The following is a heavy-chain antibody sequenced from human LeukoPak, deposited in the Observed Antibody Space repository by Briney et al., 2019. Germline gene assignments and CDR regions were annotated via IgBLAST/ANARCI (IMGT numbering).Heavy chain of an antibody. CDR1: GYTFTGYY. J-gene: IGHJ3*02. D-gene: IGHD6-6*01. CDR2: IYPYSGDT. Sequence: ASVKVSCKASGYTFTGYYIHWVRQAPGQGLEWMGWIYPYSGDTNYAQNFQGRVTMTRDTSISTAYMELSSLKSDDTAVYYCARDRNSGSSLDIWGQGTMLTVPS. CDR3: ARDRNSGSSLDI. V-gene: IGHV1-2*02.